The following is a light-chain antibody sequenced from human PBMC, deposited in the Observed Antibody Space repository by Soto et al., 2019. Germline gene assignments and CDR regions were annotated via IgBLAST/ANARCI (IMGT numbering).Light chain of an antibody. J-gene: IGKJ3*01. CDR3: HQYGRSASSIT. V-gene: IGKV3-20*01. CDR1: QSVRSGN. CDR2: DAS. Sequence: ESVLTQSPGTLSLSPGDRATLSCRASQSVRSGNLAWYQQKPGQAPRLVIYDASTRATGIPDRFSGGGSGTDFTLTISRVEPEDFAGYYCHQYGRSASSITFGPGPKVEIK.